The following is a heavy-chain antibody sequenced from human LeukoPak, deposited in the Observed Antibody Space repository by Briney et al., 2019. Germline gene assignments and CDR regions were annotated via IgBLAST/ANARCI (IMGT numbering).Heavy chain of an antibody. CDR1: RDSVSSNSAA. J-gene: IGHJ4*02. CDR3: ARGSGWLDY. Sequence: SQTLSLTCAISRDSVSSNSAAWDWIRQSPSRGLEWLGRTYYRSKWFNGYAISVKSRITISADTSTNQFSLHLNSVTPDDTAIYYCARGSGWLDYWGQGTLVTVSS. CDR2: TYYRSKWFN. D-gene: IGHD6-19*01. V-gene: IGHV6-1*01.